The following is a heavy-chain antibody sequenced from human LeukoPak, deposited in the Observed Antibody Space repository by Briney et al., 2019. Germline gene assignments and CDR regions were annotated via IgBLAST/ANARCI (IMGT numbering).Heavy chain of an antibody. CDR3: ARGIAAASPY. J-gene: IGHJ4*02. CDR2: INHSGST. V-gene: IGHV4-34*01. Sequence: SETLSLTCAVYGGSFSGYYWSWIRQPPGKGLEWIGEINHSGSTNYNPSLKSRVTISVDTSKNQFSLKLSSVTAADTAVYYCARGIAAASPYRGQGTLVTVSS. D-gene: IGHD6-13*01. CDR1: GGSFSGYY.